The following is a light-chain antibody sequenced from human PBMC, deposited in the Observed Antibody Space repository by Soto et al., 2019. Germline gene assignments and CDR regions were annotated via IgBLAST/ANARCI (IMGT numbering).Light chain of an antibody. V-gene: IGKV1-5*03. CDR3: QHYQSYLRT. CDR1: QSISFW. Sequence: DIQMTQSPSTLSASVGDRVTITCRANQSISFWLAWYQQKPGKAPKVLIYKASTLESGVPSRFSGSGSGTEFTLTINGLQPDDFATYYCQHYQSYLRTFGQGTKVDIK. J-gene: IGKJ1*01. CDR2: KAS.